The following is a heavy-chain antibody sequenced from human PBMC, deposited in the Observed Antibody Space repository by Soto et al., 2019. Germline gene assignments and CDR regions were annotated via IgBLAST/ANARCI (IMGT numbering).Heavy chain of an antibody. J-gene: IGHJ4*02. Sequence: QVQLVQSGAEEKKPGASVKVSCQTSGYTFTTYAIHWVRQAPGQRLEWMGWINDGNGDRKNSQKFQGRVTITRYTTARTHYMKLSSLKSEDTAMYYWPRHHLGGPTDYWGQGTLVTVSS. CDR1: GYTFTTYA. CDR2: INDGNGDR. CDR3: PRHHLGGPTDY. V-gene: IGHV1-3*05. D-gene: IGHD3-16*01.